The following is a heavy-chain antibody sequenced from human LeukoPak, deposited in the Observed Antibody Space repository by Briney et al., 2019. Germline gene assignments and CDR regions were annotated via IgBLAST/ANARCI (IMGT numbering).Heavy chain of an antibody. CDR2: IYPGDSDT. CDR1: GYSFTTYW. Sequence: GESLKISCKGSGYSFTTYWIAWVRQMPGKGLEWMGVIYPGDSDTRYSPSIQGQVTLSADKSISTAYLQWSSLKASDTAIYYCARALVGAATLSYWGQGTLVTVSS. CDR3: ARALVGAATLSY. D-gene: IGHD1-26*01. J-gene: IGHJ4*02. V-gene: IGHV5-51*01.